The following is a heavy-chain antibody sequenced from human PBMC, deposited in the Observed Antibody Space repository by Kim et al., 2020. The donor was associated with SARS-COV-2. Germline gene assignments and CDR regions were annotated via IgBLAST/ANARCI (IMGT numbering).Heavy chain of an antibody. D-gene: IGHD5-18*01. CDR2: MNPNSGNT. CDR1: GYTFTSYD. V-gene: IGHV1-8*01. J-gene: IGHJ5*02. Sequence: ASVKVSCKASGYTFTSYDINWVRQATGQGLEWMGWMNPNSGNTGYAQKFQGRVTMTRNTSISTAYMELSSPRAEDTAVYYCARGIRGYSYGNWFDPWGQGTLVTVSS. CDR3: ARGIRGYSYGNWFDP.